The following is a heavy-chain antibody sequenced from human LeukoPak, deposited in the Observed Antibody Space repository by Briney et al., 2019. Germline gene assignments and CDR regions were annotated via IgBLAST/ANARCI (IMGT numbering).Heavy chain of an antibody. Sequence: ASVKVSCKASGYTFTSYGISWVRQAPGQGLEWMGWISAYNGNTNYAQKLQGRVTMTTDTSTSTVYMELNSLRSEDTAVYYCAREEWGSSGYDLLYWGQGTLVTVSS. CDR1: GYTFTSYG. CDR2: ISAYNGNT. CDR3: AREEWGSSGYDLLY. V-gene: IGHV1-18*01. J-gene: IGHJ4*02. D-gene: IGHD3-22*01.